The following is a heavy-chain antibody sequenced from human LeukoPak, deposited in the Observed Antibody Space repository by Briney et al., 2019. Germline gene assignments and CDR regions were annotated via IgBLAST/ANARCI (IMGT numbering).Heavy chain of an antibody. Sequence: SETLSLTCTVSGGSISSSSYYWGWIRQPPGKGLEWIGSIYYSGSTYYNPSLKSRVTISVDTSKNQFSLKLSSVTAADTAVYYCARGRRGDWFDPWGQGTLVTVSS. CDR1: GGSISSSSYY. CDR2: IYYSGST. V-gene: IGHV4-39*01. CDR3: ARGRRGDWFDP. D-gene: IGHD3-10*01. J-gene: IGHJ5*02.